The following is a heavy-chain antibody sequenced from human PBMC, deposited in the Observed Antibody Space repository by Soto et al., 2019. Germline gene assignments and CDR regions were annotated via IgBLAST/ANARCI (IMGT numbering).Heavy chain of an antibody. CDR3: ASQAGFYYYYGMDV. CDR1: GGSISSSSYY. Sequence: PSETLSLTCTVSGGSISSSSYYWGWIRQPPGKGLEWIGSIYYSGSTYYNPSLKSRVTISVDTSKNQFSLKLSSVTAADTAVYFCASQAGFYYYYGMDVWGLGTTVIVS. CDR2: IYYSGST. V-gene: IGHV4-39*01. J-gene: IGHJ6*02. D-gene: IGHD6-19*01.